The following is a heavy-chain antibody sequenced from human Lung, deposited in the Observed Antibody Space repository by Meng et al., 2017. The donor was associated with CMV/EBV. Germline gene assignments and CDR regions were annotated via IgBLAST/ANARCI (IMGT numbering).Heavy chain of an antibody. CDR3: ARAPRYCSGGSCYSEWSFDY. CDR2: IYYSGSI. V-gene: IGHV4-59*01. D-gene: IGHD2-15*01. J-gene: IGHJ4*02. Sequence: SETLSLXXTVPGASISSYYWSWIRQPPGKGLEWIGYIYYSGSINYNPSLKSRVTISVDTSKDQFSLKLSSVTAAVTAVYYCARAPRYCSGGSCYSEWSFDYWGQGTLVTVSS. CDR1: GASISSYY.